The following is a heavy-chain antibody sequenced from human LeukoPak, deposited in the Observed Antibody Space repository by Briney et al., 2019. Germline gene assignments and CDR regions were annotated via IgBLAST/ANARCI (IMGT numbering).Heavy chain of an antibody. CDR3: TTPFYSGSGSYYNAFDI. D-gene: IGHD3-10*01. J-gene: IGHJ3*02. Sequence: PGGSLRLSCAASGFTFSSYEMNWVRQAPGKGLEWVSYISSSGSTIYYADFVKGRFTISRDNAKNSLYLQMNSLRAEDTAVYYCTTPFYSGSGSYYNAFDIWGQGTVVTVSS. V-gene: IGHV3-48*03. CDR1: GFTFSSYE. CDR2: ISSSGSTI.